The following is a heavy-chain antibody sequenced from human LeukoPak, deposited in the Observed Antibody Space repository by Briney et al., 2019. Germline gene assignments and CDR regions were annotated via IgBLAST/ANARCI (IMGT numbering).Heavy chain of an antibody. D-gene: IGHD2-2*01. V-gene: IGHV3-23*01. CDR1: GFTFSSYA. CDR3: AKDPGLYCSSTSCYHYCYGMDV. Sequence: GGSLRLSCAASGFTFSSYAMSWVRQAPGKGLGWVSAISGSGGSTYYADSVKGRFTISRDNSKNTLYLQMNSLRAEDTAVYHCAKDPGLYCSSTSCYHYCYGMDVWGQGTTVTVSS. CDR2: ISGSGGST. J-gene: IGHJ6*02.